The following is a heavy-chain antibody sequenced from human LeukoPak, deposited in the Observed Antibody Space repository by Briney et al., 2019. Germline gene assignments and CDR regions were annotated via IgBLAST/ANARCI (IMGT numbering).Heavy chain of an antibody. CDR3: AEDLIAARPYYFDY. Sequence: PGGSLRLSCAASGFTFSSYAMSWVRQAPGKGLEWVSAISGSGGSTYYADSVKGQFTISRDNSKNTLYLQMNSLRAEDTAVYYCAEDLIAARPYYFDYWGQGTLVTVSS. D-gene: IGHD6-6*01. CDR2: ISGSGGST. V-gene: IGHV3-23*01. J-gene: IGHJ4*02. CDR1: GFTFSSYA.